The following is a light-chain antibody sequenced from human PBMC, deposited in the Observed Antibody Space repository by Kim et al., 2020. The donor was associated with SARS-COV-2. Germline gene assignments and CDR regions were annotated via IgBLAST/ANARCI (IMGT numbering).Light chain of an antibody. CDR3: QQYNNWPLN. V-gene: IGKV3-15*01. CDR2: GAS. CDR1: QSVGSK. J-gene: IGKJ4*01. Sequence: EIVMTQSPATLSVSPGERATLSCRASQSVGSKLAWYQQRPGQAPRLLIYGASTRATGIPARFSGSGSGTEFTLTISGLQSEDFALFYCQQYNNWPLNFGGGTKVDIK.